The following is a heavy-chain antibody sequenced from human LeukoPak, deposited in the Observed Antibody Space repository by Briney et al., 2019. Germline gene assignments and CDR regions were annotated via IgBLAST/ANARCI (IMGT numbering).Heavy chain of an antibody. V-gene: IGHV3-66*01. Sequence: GGSLRLSCAASGFTVSSSYMTWVRQAPGKGLEWVSIIYSGGSTYYPDSVKGRFTISRDNSKNTLYLQMNSLRAEDTAVYYCARDFRYDYVWGHPIRGIMDYWGQGTLVTVSS. CDR1: GFTVSSSY. CDR3: ARDFRYDYVWGHPIRGIMDY. J-gene: IGHJ4*02. CDR2: IYSGGST. D-gene: IGHD3-16*01.